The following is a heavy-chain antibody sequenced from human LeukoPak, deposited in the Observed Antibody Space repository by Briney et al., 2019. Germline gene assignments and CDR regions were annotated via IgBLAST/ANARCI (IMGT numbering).Heavy chain of an antibody. D-gene: IGHD2-15*01. V-gene: IGHV1-2*02. Sequence: ASVKVSCKASGYTFTGYYMHWVRQAPGQGLEWMGWINPNSGGTNYAQKFQGRVTMTRDTSISTAYMELSRLRSDDTAVYYCARGPLNEGGGYCSGGSCYSLAFDIWGQGTMVTVSS. CDR3: ARGPLNEGGGYCSGGSCYSLAFDI. CDR1: GYTFTGYY. CDR2: INPNSGGT. J-gene: IGHJ3*02.